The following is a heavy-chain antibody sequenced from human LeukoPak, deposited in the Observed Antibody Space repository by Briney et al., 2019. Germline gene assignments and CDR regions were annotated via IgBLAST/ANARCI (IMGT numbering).Heavy chain of an antibody. V-gene: IGHV1-69*05. CDR1: GGTFSSYA. CDR3: ARRYYYDSSGYYHY. D-gene: IGHD3-22*01. CDR2: IIPIFGTA. Sequence: SVKVSCKASGGTFSSYAISWVRQAPGQGLEWMGGIIPIFGTANYAQKFQGRVTITTDESTSTAYMELSSLRSEDTAVYYCARRYYYDSSGYYHYWGQGTLVTVSS. J-gene: IGHJ4*02.